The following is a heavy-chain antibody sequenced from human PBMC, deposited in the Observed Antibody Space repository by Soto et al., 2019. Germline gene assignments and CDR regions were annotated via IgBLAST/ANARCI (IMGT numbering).Heavy chain of an antibody. CDR1: GFPFAPST. D-gene: IGHD2-21*02. CDR2: ISVSVGST. V-gene: IGHV3-23*01. J-gene: IGHJ4*02. CDR3: AKRDVPHSTSNAYFYDH. Sequence: EVQLLQSGGGLVQPGGSLTLSCGVSGFPFAPSTMSWVRQAPGKGLEWVSTISVSVGSTYSADSVQGRFTVSSDISNNTLFLRMTSLTADETAVYFCAKRDVPHSTSNAYFYDHWGRGVPVTVSS.